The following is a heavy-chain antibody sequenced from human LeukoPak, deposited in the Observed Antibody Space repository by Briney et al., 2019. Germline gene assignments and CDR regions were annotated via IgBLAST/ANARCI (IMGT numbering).Heavy chain of an antibody. V-gene: IGHV3-23*01. CDR2: ISGSGGST. CDR1: GFTFSSYA. Sequence: PGGSLRLSCAASGFTFSSYAMSWVRQAPGKGLEWVSAISGSGGSTYYADSVKGRFTISRGSSKNTLYLQMNSLRAEDTAVYYCARDPRYCSSTSCYRAFDYWGQGTLVTVSS. D-gene: IGHD2-2*01. J-gene: IGHJ4*02. CDR3: ARDPRYCSSTSCYRAFDY.